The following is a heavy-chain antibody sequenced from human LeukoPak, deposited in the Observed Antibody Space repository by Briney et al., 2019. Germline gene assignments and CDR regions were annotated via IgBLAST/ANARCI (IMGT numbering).Heavy chain of an antibody. CDR3: ARWVSTPRGYFDY. J-gene: IGHJ4*02. CDR1: DGSITSSSFY. D-gene: IGHD5/OR15-5a*01. V-gene: IGHV4-39*01. CDR2: IYYSGST. Sequence: SETLSLTCTVSDGSITSSSFYWGWIRQPPGKGLEWIGNIYYSGSTYYNPSLKSRLTISVDTSKNQFSLKLGSVTAADTAVYYCARWVSTPRGYFDYWGQGTLVAVSS.